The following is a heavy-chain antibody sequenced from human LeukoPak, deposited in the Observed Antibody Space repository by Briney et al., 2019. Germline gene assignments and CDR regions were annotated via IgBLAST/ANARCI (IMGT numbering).Heavy chain of an antibody. CDR1: GFTVSSNY. CDR3: ARGASGASEAFDI. V-gene: IGHV3-53*01. CDR2: IYSGGST. J-gene: IGHJ3*02. Sequence: PGGSLRLSCAASGFTVSSNYMSWVRQAPGKGLEWVSVIYSGGSTYYADSVKGRFTISRDNSKNTLYLQVNSLRAEDTAVYYCARGASGASEAFDIWGQGTMVTVSS. D-gene: IGHD1-26*01.